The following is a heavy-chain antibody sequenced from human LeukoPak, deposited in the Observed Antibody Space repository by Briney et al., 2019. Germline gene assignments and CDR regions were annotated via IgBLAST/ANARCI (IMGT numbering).Heavy chain of an antibody. Sequence: GALRLSCAASGFTFSSYWMSWVRQAPGKGLEWVANIKQDGSEKYYVDSVKGRFTISRDNAKNSLYLQMNSLRAEDTAVYYCASPNNMIVVVITGYWGQGTLVTVSS. CDR2: IKQDGSEK. CDR3: ASPNNMIVVVITGY. J-gene: IGHJ4*02. CDR1: GFTFSSYW. D-gene: IGHD3-22*01. V-gene: IGHV3-7*01.